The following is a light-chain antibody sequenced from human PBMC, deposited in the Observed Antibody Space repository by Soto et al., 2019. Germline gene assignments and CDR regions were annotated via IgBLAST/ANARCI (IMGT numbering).Light chain of an antibody. CDR1: QSISSW. CDR2: KAS. V-gene: IGKV1-5*03. J-gene: IGKJ2*01. CDR3: QQYNSYMYT. Sequence: DNQMTQSPSTLSASVGDRVTITCRASQSISSWLAWYQQKPGKAPKLLIYKASSLESGVPSRFSGSGSGTEFTLTNSSLQPDDFATYYCQQYNSYMYTFGQGTKLEIK.